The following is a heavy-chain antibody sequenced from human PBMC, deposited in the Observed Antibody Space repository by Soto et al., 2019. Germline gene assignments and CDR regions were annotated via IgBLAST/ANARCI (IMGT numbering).Heavy chain of an antibody. CDR2: IYYSGST. Sequence: QVQLQESGPGLVKPSQTLSLTCTVSGGSISSGGYYWSWIRQHPGKGLEWIGYIYYSGSTYYNPSPXRXXTLSVDTSKNQSSRKLSSVTSADTAVYYCARTPRYGGQGTLVTVSS. CDR3: ARTPRY. D-gene: IGHD2-15*01. J-gene: IGHJ4*02. V-gene: IGHV4-31*03. CDR1: GGSISSGGYY.